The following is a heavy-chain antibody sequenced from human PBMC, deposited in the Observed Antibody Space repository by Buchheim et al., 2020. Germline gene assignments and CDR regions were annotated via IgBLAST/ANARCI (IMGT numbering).Heavy chain of an antibody. Sequence: EVQLVESGGGLVQPGGSLRLSCAASGFTFSNCWIHWVRQAPGKGLVWVSRINPDGSSTNYADSVKGRFNISSDNAKKTVYLQMNSLRAEDTAVYYCALLMGIAGGTPLIDYWGQGTL. CDR3: ALLMGIAGGTPLIDY. CDR1: GFTFSNCW. CDR2: INPDGSST. V-gene: IGHV3-74*01. J-gene: IGHJ4*02. D-gene: IGHD6-13*01.